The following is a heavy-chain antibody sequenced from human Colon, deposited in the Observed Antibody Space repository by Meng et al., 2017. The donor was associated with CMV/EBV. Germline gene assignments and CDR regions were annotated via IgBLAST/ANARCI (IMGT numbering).Heavy chain of an antibody. V-gene: IGHV3-21*01. CDR2: ISSSSSYI. J-gene: IGHJ4*02. CDR3: ASQRVVTAERGEATDH. CDR1: GFTFSSYS. Sequence: GESLKISCAASGFTFSSYSMNWVRQAPGKGLEWVSSISSSSSYIYYADSVKGRFTISRDNAKNSLYLQMNSLRAEDTAVYYCASQRVVTAERGEATDHWGQGTLVTVSS. D-gene: IGHD3-22*01.